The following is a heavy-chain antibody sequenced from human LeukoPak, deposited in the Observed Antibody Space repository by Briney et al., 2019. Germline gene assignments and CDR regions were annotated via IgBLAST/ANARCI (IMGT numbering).Heavy chain of an antibody. D-gene: IGHD6-13*01. V-gene: IGHV1-2*02. J-gene: IGHJ4*02. CDR1: GYTFTGYY. CDR3: ARGSSPRRYYFDY. CDR2: INPNSGGT. Sequence: ASVKVSCKASGYTFTGYYMHWVRQAPGQGLEWMGWINPNSGGTNYAQKFQGRVTMTRDTSISTAYMELSRLRSDDTAVYYCARGSSPRRYYFDYWGQGTLVTVSS.